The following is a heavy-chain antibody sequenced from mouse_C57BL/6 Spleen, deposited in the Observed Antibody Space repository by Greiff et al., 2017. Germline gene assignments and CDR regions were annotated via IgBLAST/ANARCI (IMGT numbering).Heavy chain of an antibody. J-gene: IGHJ1*03. V-gene: IGHV1-63*01. CDR1: GYTFTNYW. CDR2: IYPGGGYT. Sequence: QVHVKQSGAELVRPGTSVKMSCKASGYTFTNYWIGWAKQRPGHGLEWIGDIYPGGGYTNYNEKFKGKATLTADKSSSTAYMQFSSLTSEDSAIYYCARRTDWCFDVWGTGTTVTVSS. CDR3: ARRTDWCFDV.